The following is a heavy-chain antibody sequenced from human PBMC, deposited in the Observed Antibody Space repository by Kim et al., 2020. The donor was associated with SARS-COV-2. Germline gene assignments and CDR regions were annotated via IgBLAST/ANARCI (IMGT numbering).Heavy chain of an antibody. CDR2: ISLSGSS. Sequence: SETLSLTCAVSGGSFSSYSWSWVRHPPGTGLEWVWVISLSGSSTYYSNPSLGSRITVDAYTTKIHLQLILGPAADAAAAVYLCWSHFCRCYSGIYCYY. CDR3: WSHFCRCYSGIYCYY. V-gene: IGHV4-34*01. CDR1: GGSFSSYS. D-gene: IGHD3-3*02. J-gene: IGHJ6*01.